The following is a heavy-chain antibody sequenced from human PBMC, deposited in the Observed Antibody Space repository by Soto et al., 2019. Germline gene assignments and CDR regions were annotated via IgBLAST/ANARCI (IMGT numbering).Heavy chain of an antibody. Sequence: QVQLVQSGAEVKQPGASVKVSCKASGYTFTSYGISWVRQAPGQGLEWMGWISAYNGNTNYAQKLQGRVTMTTDTSTSTAYMELRSLRSDDTAVYYCARDSTVDTAMVYYYYGMDVWGQGTTVTVSS. V-gene: IGHV1-18*04. CDR2: ISAYNGNT. CDR3: ARDSTVDTAMVYYYYGMDV. J-gene: IGHJ6*02. CDR1: GYTFTSYG. D-gene: IGHD5-18*01.